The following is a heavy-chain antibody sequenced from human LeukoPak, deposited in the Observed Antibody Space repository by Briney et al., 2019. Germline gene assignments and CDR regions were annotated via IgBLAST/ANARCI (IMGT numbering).Heavy chain of an antibody. CDR3: ASSPRFVDQLPLY. J-gene: IGHJ4*02. V-gene: IGHV1-18*01. CDR1: GCTFTSCG. CDR2: ISYYNGNT. Sequence: AVQVSSKASGCTFTSCGFSWLRQAPAQEREGMGWISYYNGNTNYAQKLQGRVTMTTDTSTRTAYMELRRLRSDDTVVYYCASSPRFVDQLPLYWGQGTLVTVYS. D-gene: IGHD2-2*01.